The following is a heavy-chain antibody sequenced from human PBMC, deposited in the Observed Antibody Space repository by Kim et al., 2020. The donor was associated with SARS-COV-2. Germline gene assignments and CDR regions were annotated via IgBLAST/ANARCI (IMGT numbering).Heavy chain of an antibody. V-gene: IGHV3-23*01. Sequence: GGSLRLSCAASGFTFTNSPMSWVRQAPGKGLEWVSLIGGGGAGTYGDSVKGRFTGSRDNTKNTLYLQMNSLRVEDTAVYYCATGGAVRGYFASWGQGTLVTVSS. CDR1: GFTFTNSP. CDR3: ATGGAVRGYFAS. CDR2: IGGGGAGT. D-gene: IGHD1-26*01. J-gene: IGHJ4*02.